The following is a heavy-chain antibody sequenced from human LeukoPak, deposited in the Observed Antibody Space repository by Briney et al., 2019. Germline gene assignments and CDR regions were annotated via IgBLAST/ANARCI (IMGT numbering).Heavy chain of an antibody. V-gene: IGHV1-8*01. Sequence: GASVKVSCKASGYTFTSYNINWVRQATGQGLEWMGWMNPNSGNTGYAQKLQGRVTMTTDTSTSTAYMELRSLRSDDTAVYYCARDIVVVPAAQYDYWGQGTLVTVSS. J-gene: IGHJ4*02. CDR3: ARDIVVVPAAQYDY. CDR2: MNPNSGNT. D-gene: IGHD2-2*01. CDR1: GYTFTSYN.